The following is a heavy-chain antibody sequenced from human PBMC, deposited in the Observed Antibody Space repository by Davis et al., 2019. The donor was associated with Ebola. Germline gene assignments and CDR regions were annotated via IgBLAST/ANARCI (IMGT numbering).Heavy chain of an antibody. Sequence: SGPTLVKPTETLTLTCTVSGFSLSNARMGVSWIRQPPGKALEWLAHIFSNDEKSYSTSLKSRLTISKDTSKSQVVLTMTNMDPVDTATYYCARMVSEYYYDSSGYYRAWYFDLWGRGTLVTVSS. CDR2: IFSNDEK. D-gene: IGHD3-22*01. J-gene: IGHJ2*01. CDR1: GFSLSNARMG. V-gene: IGHV2-26*01. CDR3: ARMVSEYYYDSSGYYRAWYFDL.